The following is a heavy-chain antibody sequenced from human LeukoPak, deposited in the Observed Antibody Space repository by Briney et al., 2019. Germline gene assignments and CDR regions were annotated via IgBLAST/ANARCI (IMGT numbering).Heavy chain of an antibody. V-gene: IGHV1-2*02. D-gene: IGHD6-6*01. CDR2: INPNSGGT. J-gene: IGHJ5*02. CDR1: GYTFTGYY. Sequence: ASVKVSCKASGYTFTGYYIHWVRQAPGQGLEWMGWINPNSGGTNYAQKFQGRVTMTRDRSISTAYMELNGLRSDDTAVYYCARASGYSSSSGCVPWGQGTLVTVSS. CDR3: ARASGYSSSSGCVP.